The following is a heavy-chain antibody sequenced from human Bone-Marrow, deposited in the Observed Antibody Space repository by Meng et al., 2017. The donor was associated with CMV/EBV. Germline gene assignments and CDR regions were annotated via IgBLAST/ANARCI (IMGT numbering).Heavy chain of an antibody. J-gene: IGHJ4*02. Sequence: SETLSLTCTVSGYSISSGYYWGWSRQPPGKGLEWIGSIYHSGSTYYNPSLKSRVTISVDTSKNQFSLKLSSVTAADTAVYYCARDDKYYYGSGPFDYWGQGTLVTVSS. D-gene: IGHD3-10*01. CDR2: IYHSGST. V-gene: IGHV4-38-2*02. CDR3: ARDDKYYYGSGPFDY. CDR1: GYSISSGYY.